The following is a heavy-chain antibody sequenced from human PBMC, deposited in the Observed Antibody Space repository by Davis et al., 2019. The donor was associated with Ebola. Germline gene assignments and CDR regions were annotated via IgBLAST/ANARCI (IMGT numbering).Heavy chain of an antibody. J-gene: IGHJ4*02. Sequence: MPSETLSLTCTVSGGSISPNYWSWIRQPPGKGLEWTGYIYYSGSTKYNLSLKGRVAISVDTSKNQFSLKLSSVTAADTAVYYCARSYDAAPFDYWGQGTLVTVSS. D-gene: IGHD3-16*01. CDR1: GGSISPNY. V-gene: IGHV4-59*08. CDR3: ARSYDAAPFDY. CDR2: IYYSGST.